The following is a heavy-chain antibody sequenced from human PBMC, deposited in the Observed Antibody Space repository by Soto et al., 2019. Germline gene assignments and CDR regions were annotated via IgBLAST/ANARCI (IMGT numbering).Heavy chain of an antibody. J-gene: IGHJ4*02. Sequence: GGSLRLSCAASGFTVISNYMSWVLQAPGKGLEWVSVIYSGGSTYYADSVKGRFTISRDNSKNTLYLQMNSLRAEDTAVYYCARGELHYYGSGSYYSNWGQGTLVTVSS. CDR2: IYSGGST. CDR1: GFTVISNY. V-gene: IGHV3-66*01. CDR3: ARGELHYYGSGSYYSN. D-gene: IGHD3-10*01.